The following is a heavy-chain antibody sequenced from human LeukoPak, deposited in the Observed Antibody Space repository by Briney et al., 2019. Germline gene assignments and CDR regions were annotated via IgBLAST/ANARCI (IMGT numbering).Heavy chain of an antibody. CDR1: GGSIRSYY. CDR3: AREIVPPDGDNWLDP. Sequence: SETLSLTCAVSGGSIRSYYWSWVRQPAGKGLEWVGRIYISGSTKFNPSLKSRVTMSIDTSKNQFSLRLSSVTAADTAIYYFAREIVPPDGDNWLDPWGQGTLVTVSS. CDR2: IYISGST. J-gene: IGHJ5*02. D-gene: IGHD1-14*01. V-gene: IGHV4-4*07.